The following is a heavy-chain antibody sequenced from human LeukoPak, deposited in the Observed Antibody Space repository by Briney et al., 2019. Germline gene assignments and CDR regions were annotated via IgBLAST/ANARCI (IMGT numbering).Heavy chain of an antibody. V-gene: IGHV3-11*04. D-gene: IGHD4-17*01. Sequence: GGSLRLSCVTSGFRFSDYYMMWIRQAPGKGPEWVAHISSSAATTLYADSVKGRFTVSRDNAKNSLYLEMTSLRAEDTAVYYCARDRGSAVTTVGYWGQGTLVTVSS. J-gene: IGHJ4*02. CDR2: ISSSAATT. CDR3: ARDRGSAVTTVGY. CDR1: GFRFSDYY.